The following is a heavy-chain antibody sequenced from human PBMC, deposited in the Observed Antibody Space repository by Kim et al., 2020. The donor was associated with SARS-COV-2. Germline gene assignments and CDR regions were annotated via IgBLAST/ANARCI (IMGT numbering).Heavy chain of an antibody. CDR2: ISSSSSYI. J-gene: IGHJ6*02. V-gene: IGHV3-21*01. D-gene: IGHD3-10*01. CDR3: AREAYYYGSGSPSGMDV. CDR1: GFTFSSYS. Sequence: GSLRLSCAASGFTFSSYSMNWVRQAPGKGLEWVSSISSSSSYIYYADSVKGRFTISRDNAKNSLYLQMNSLRAEDTAVYYCAREAYYYGSGSPSGMDVWGQGTTVTVSS.